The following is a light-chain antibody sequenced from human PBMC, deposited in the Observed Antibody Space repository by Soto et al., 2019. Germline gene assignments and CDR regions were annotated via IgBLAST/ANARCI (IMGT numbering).Light chain of an antibody. CDR2: KDS. CDR1: ALPKQY. CDR3: QSADSSGTYVV. J-gene: IGLJ2*01. Sequence: SYEXTQPXSXSXXPGXXXXXXXSGDALPKQYAYWYQQKPGQAPVLVIYKDSERPSGIPERFSGSSSGTTVTLTISGVQAEDEADYYCQSADSSGTYVVFGGGTKLTVL. V-gene: IGLV3-25*03.